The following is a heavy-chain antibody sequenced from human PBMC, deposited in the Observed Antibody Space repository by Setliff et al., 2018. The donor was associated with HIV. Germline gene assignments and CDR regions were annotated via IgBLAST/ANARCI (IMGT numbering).Heavy chain of an antibody. Sequence: SETLSLTCTVSGGPLSGYYWSWLRQSPVKGLEWIGYIYSSGTTNYNPSFKSLVSISLDTSRSQFSLMLSSVTAADTAIYYCAKYWRASGTYVFDIWGLGTMVTVSS. D-gene: IGHD2-15*01. CDR1: GGPLSGYY. V-gene: IGHV4-4*08. CDR3: AKYWRASGTYVFDI. CDR2: IYSSGTT. J-gene: IGHJ3*02.